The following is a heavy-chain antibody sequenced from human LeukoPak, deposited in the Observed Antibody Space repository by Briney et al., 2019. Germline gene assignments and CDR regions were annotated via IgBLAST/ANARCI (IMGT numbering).Heavy chain of an antibody. Sequence: TSETLSLTCTVSGGSISSGGYYWSWIRQPAGKGLEWIGRIYSTGSTNYNPSLKSRVTMSVDTSKNQFSLKLSSVTAADTAVYYCAREYYYGSGSDSGFDYWGQGTLVTVSS. CDR3: AREYYYGSGSDSGFDY. V-gene: IGHV4-61*02. D-gene: IGHD3-10*01. CDR2: IYSTGST. CDR1: GGSISSGGYY. J-gene: IGHJ4*02.